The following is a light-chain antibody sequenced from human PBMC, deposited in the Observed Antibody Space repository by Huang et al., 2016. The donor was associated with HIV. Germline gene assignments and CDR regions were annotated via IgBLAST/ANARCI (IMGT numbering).Light chain of an antibody. CDR3: QQYGGSPPKLT. Sequence: EIVLTQSPGTLSLSPGERATLSCRASQSVSSSYLAWYQQKPGQAPRLLIYGASSRATGIPDRFSGSGSGTDFTLTISRLEPEDFAVYYCQQYGGSPPKLTFGGGTMVEIK. CDR1: QSVSSSY. J-gene: IGKJ4*01. CDR2: GAS. V-gene: IGKV3-20*01.